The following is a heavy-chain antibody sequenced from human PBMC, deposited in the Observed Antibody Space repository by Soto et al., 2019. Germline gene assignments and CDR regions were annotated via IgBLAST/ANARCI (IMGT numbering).Heavy chain of an antibody. J-gene: IGHJ4*02. CDR1: GASVSSGSYY. V-gene: IGHV4-61*01. CDR2: IFYSGTT. CDR3: ARVSIPYYSHTSGQYYFDY. Sequence: SETLSLTCTVSGASVSSGSYYWSWIRQPPGMGLEWIGFIFYSGTTNYNPSLKSRVTMSLYTSKNPFSLQLSSVTAADTAVDYCARVSIPYYSHTSGQYYFDYWGQGTLVTVSS. D-gene: IGHD3-22*01.